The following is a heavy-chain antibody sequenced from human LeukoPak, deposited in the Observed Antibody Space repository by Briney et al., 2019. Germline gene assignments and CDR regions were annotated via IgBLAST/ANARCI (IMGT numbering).Heavy chain of an antibody. CDR3: ASSYRSSSTADY. CDR2: IYYSGST. V-gene: IGHV4-39*01. J-gene: IGHJ4*02. CDR1: GGSISSSSYY. D-gene: IGHD6-6*01. Sequence: SETLSLTCTVSGGSISSSSYYWVWLRQPPGKGLEWIGSIYYSGSTYYNPSLKSRVTISVDTSKNQFSLKLSSVTAADTAVYYCASSYRSSSTADYWGQGTLVTVSS.